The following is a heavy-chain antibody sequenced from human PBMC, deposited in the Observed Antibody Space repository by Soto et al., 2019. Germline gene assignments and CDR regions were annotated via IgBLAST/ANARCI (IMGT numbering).Heavy chain of an antibody. Sequence: EVQLVESGGGLVQPGGSLRLSCAASGSTFSSYWMSWVRQAPGKGLEWVANIKQDGSEKYYVDSVKGRFTISRDNAKNSLYLQMNSLRAEDTAVYYCARELLIAVAGTWGQGTLVTVSS. CDR3: ARELLIAVAGT. V-gene: IGHV3-7*05. J-gene: IGHJ5*02. CDR1: GSTFSSYW. D-gene: IGHD6-19*01. CDR2: IKQDGSEK.